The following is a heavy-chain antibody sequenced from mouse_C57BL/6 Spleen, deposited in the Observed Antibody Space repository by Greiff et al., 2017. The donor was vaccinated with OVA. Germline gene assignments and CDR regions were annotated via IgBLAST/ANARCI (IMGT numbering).Heavy chain of an antibody. J-gene: IGHJ3*01. CDR2: IYPGDGDT. D-gene: IGHD2-4*01. Sequence: QVQLQQSGPELVKPGASVKISCKASGYAFSSSWMNWVKQRPGKGLEWIGRIYPGDGDTNYNGKFKGKATLTADKSSSTAYMQLSSLTSEDSAVYFCARNYYDYDGPFAYWGQGTLVTVSA. V-gene: IGHV1-82*01. CDR1: GYAFSSSW. CDR3: ARNYYDYDGPFAY.